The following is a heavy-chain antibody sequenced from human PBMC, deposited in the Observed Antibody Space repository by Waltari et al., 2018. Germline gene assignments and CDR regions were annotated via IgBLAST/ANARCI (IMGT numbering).Heavy chain of an antibody. V-gene: IGHV4-34*01. J-gene: IGHJ1*01. CDR1: RGSFSGYY. Sequence: QVQLQQWGAGLLKPSATLYLTCAVDRGSFSGYYCRCIRQPPVKGREWIREINHSGSTNYNPSLKSRVTISVDTSKNQFSLKLSSVTAADTAVYYCARRGTMIRGGFQHWGQGTLVTVSS. D-gene: IGHD3-22*01. CDR2: INHSGST. CDR3: ARRGTMIRGGFQH.